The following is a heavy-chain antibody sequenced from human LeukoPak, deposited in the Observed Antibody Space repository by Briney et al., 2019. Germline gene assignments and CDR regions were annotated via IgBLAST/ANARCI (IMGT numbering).Heavy chain of an antibody. V-gene: IGHV4-39*07. Sequence: SETLSLTCTVSGGSININTYYWGWIRQPPGKGLEWIGSIYYSGSTYYSPSLKSRVTISVDTSKNQFSLKLSSVTAADTAVYYCARASHGWYFDLWGRGTLVTVSS. D-gene: IGHD6-6*01. CDR1: GGSININTYY. CDR3: ARASHGWYFDL. CDR2: IYYSGST. J-gene: IGHJ2*01.